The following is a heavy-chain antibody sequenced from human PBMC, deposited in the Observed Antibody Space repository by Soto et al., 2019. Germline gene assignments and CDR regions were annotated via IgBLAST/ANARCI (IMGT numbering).Heavy chain of an antibody. V-gene: IGHV1-69*13. J-gene: IGHJ4*02. Sequence: SVKVSCKASGGTFSSYAISWVRQAPGQGLEWMGGIIPIFGTANYAQKFQGRVTITADESTSTAYMELSSLRSEDTAVYYCARAAVRDGYNYGHYFDYWGQGTLVTVSS. D-gene: IGHD5-12*01. CDR3: ARAAVRDGYNYGHYFDY. CDR2: IIPIFGTA. CDR1: GGTFSSYA.